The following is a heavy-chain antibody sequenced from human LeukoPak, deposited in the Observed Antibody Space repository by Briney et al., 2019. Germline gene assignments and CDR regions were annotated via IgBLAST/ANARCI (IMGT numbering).Heavy chain of an antibody. D-gene: IGHD1-26*01. CDR2: IYYSGST. Sequence: SETLSLTCTVSGGSISSYYWSWIRQPPGKGLEWTGYIYYSGSTNYNPSLKSRVTISVDTSKNQFSLKLGSVTAADTAVYYCARFVSGSYPDYWGQGTLVTVSS. CDR3: ARFVSGSYPDY. J-gene: IGHJ4*02. V-gene: IGHV4-59*01. CDR1: GGSISSYY.